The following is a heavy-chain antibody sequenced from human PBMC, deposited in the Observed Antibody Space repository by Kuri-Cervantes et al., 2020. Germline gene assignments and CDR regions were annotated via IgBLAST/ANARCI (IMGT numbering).Heavy chain of an antibody. D-gene: IGHD6-19*01. Sequence: LSLTCAASGFTFSDYYMSWIRQAPGKGLEWVGFIRSKAYGGTTEYAASVKGRFTISRDDSKSIAYLQMNSLKTEDTAVYYCTRDVEQWLVPNWFDPWGQGTLVTVSS. CDR2: IRSKAYGGTT. CDR1: GFTFSDYY. CDR3: TRDVEQWLVPNWFDP. J-gene: IGHJ5*02. V-gene: IGHV3-49*03.